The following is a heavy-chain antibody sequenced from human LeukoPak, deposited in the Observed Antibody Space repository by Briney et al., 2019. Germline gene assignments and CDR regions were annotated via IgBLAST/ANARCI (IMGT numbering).Heavy chain of an antibody. CDR1: GYSFTSYW. CDR3: ARLWWELLRPNEHAFDI. CDR2: IYPGDSDT. V-gene: IGHV5-51*01. Sequence: GESLKISCKGSGYSFTSYWIGWVRQMPGKGLEWMGIIYPGDSDTRYSPSFQGQVTISADKSISTAYLQWSSLKASDTAMYYCARLWWELLRPNEHAFDIWGQGTMVTVSS. D-gene: IGHD1-26*01. J-gene: IGHJ3*02.